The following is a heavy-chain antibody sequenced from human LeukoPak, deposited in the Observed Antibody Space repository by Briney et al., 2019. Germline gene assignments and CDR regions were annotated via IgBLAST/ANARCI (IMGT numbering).Heavy chain of an antibody. Sequence: HSGGSLILSCAASGFTVSSNYMSWVRQAPGKGLEWVSVIYSGGSTYYADSVKGRFTISRDNSKNTLYLQMNSLRAEDTAVYYCARDREYYYDSSGYAGYWGQGTLVTVSS. J-gene: IGHJ4*02. D-gene: IGHD3-22*01. CDR2: IYSGGST. V-gene: IGHV3-53*01. CDR1: GFTVSSNY. CDR3: ARDREYYYDSSGYAGY.